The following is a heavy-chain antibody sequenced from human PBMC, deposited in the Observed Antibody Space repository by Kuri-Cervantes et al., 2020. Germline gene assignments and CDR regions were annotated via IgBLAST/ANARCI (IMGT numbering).Heavy chain of an antibody. CDR3: ARDPDILLSGNLDS. J-gene: IGHJ4*02. CDR1: GFTFNTFG. D-gene: IGHD2-15*01. CDR2: IRYDGSNK. Sequence: LSLTCAASGFTFNTFGMHWVRPAPGKGPEWVAFIRYDGSNKLYGDSVRGRFTVARDNSKNTLFLQMNGLSAEDTAVYYCARDPDILLSGNLDSWGQGTLVTVSS. V-gene: IGHV3-30*02.